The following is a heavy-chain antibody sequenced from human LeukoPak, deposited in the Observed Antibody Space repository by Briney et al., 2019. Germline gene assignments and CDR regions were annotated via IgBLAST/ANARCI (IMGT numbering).Heavy chain of an antibody. CDR1: GFAFCTYA. Sequence: GGSLRLSCAVSGFAFCTYAMSWVRQAPGMGLEWVSSISANGQATYYAHSVEGRFTISIDNSKSTLYLQLNSLRPEDTATYHCARDPYNTILYRLAHWGQGTLVTVSS. CDR2: ISANGQAT. J-gene: IGHJ4*02. CDR3: ARDPYNTILYRLAH. V-gene: IGHV3-23*01. D-gene: IGHD3-10*01.